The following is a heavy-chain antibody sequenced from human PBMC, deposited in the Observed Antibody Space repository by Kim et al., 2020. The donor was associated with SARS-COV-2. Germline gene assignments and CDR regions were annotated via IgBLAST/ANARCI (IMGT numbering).Heavy chain of an antibody. CDR3: ASTPPALYPFDY. CDR2: IYHSGST. Sequence: SETLSLTCTVSGGSISSSSYYWGWIRQPPGKGLEWIGSIYHSGSTYYNPSLKSRVTISVDTSKNQFSLKLSSVTAADTAVYYCASTPPALYPFDYWGQGTLVTVSS. D-gene: IGHD6-25*01. CDR1: GGSISSSSYY. J-gene: IGHJ4*02. V-gene: IGHV4-39*01.